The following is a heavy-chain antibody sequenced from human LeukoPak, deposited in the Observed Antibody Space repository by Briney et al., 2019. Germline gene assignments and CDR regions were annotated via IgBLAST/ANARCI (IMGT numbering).Heavy chain of an antibody. Sequence: ASVTVSCKASGGTFSSYAISWVRQAPGQGLEWMGGIIPIFGTANYAQKFQGRVTITADESTSTAYMELSSLRSEDTAVYYCARGPSSPYYYYYGMDVWGQGTTVTVSS. CDR2: IIPIFGTA. J-gene: IGHJ6*02. V-gene: IGHV1-69*01. CDR3: ARGPSSPYYYYYGMDV. CDR1: GGTFSSYA.